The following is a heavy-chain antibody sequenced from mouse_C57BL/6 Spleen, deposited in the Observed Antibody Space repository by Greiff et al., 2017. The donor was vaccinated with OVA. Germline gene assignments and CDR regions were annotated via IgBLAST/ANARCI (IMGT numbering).Heavy chain of an antibody. D-gene: IGHD1-2*01. CDR2: ISYDGSN. Sequence: EVKLMESGPGLVKPSQSLSLTCSVTGYSITSGYYWNWIRQFPGNKLEWMGYISYDGSNNYNPSLKNRISITRDTSKNQFFLKLNSVTTEDTATYYCARGDYYGPPMDYWGQGTSVTVSS. CDR1: GYSITSGYY. J-gene: IGHJ4*01. V-gene: IGHV3-6*01. CDR3: ARGDYYGPPMDY.